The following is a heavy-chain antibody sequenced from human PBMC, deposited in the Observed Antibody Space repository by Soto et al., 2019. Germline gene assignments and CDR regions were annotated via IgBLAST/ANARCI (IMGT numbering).Heavy chain of an antibody. CDR3: ARVGSGSYYAYFDY. D-gene: IGHD1-26*01. CDR2: INPNSGGT. Sequence: GASVKVSCKASGYTFTGYYMHWVRQAPGQGLEWMGWINPNSGGTNYAQKFQGRVTMTRDTSISTAYMELSRLRSDDTAVYYCARVGSGSYYAYFDYWGQGTLVTVSS. J-gene: IGHJ4*02. CDR1: GYTFTGYY. V-gene: IGHV1-2*02.